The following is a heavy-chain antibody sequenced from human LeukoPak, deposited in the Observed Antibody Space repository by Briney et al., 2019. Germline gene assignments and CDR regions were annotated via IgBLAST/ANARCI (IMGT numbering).Heavy chain of an antibody. V-gene: IGHV3-23*01. J-gene: IGHJ4*02. CDR3: ANREGGYTYDPFDY. CDR2: ISGSSDTT. Sequence: PGGSLRLSCAASGFTFSTYAMSWVRRAPGRGLEWVSAISGSSDTTYYADSVEGRFTISRDNSKNTLYLQMNSLRAEDTAVYYCANREGGYTYDPFDYWGQGTLVTVSS. D-gene: IGHD5-18*01. CDR1: GFTFSTYA.